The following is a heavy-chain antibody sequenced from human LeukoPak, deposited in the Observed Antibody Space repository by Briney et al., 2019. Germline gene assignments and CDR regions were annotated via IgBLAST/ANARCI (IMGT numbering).Heavy chain of an antibody. Sequence: GGSLRLSCAASGFTFSSYAMAWVRQAPGKGLEWVSTIRSGAYTYYADSVKGRLSISRDNSKNTLYLEMNSLRAEDAAVYYCARISVVSRSGPLDYWGQGTLVTVSS. J-gene: IGHJ4*02. CDR1: GFTFSSYA. V-gene: IGHV3-23*01. CDR2: IRSGAYT. CDR3: ARISVVSRSGPLDY. D-gene: IGHD3-10*01.